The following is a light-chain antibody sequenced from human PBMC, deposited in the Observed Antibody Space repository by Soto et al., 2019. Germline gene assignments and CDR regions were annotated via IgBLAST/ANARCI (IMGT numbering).Light chain of an antibody. V-gene: IGKV4-1*01. J-gene: IGKJ2*01. CDR1: QSVLYSSNNKNY. Sequence: DIVMTQSPDSLAVSLCERATINCKSSQSVLYSSNNKNYLGWYQQKPGQTPKLLIYWASTRDSGVPDRFSGRGSGTDFTLTISSLQAEDVAVYYCQQYSSPPYTFGQGTRLEIK. CDR2: WAS. CDR3: QQYSSPPYT.